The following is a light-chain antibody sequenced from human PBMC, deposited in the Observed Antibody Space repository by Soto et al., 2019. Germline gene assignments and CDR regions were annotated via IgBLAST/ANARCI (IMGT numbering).Light chain of an antibody. CDR1: QPVIHNH. Sequence: EIVLTHSPDTLSLSPGERATLSCRASQPVIHNHLAWHHHKPGQTPRLLVYVASIRATGIPASFSGSGSATDFTLTIRRLEPQDFAVYYCQQHGPSPIAFGQGTRLEI. J-gene: IGKJ5*01. CDR3: QQHGPSPIA. V-gene: IGKV3-20*01. CDR2: VAS.